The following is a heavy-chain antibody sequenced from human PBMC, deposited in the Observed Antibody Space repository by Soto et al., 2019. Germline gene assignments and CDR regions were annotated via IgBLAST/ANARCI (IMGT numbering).Heavy chain of an antibody. CDR3: AARLRGDAFDI. CDR1: VYTLTRYD. D-gene: IGHD4-17*01. V-gene: IGHV1-8*01. J-gene: IGHJ3*02. Sequence: APVKVSCKTSVYTLTRYDINWVRQATGQGLEWMGWMNPNSGNTGYAQKFQGRVTMTRNTTISTAYMELSSLRSEDTAVYYCAARLRGDAFDIWGQGTMVTVSS. CDR2: MNPNSGNT.